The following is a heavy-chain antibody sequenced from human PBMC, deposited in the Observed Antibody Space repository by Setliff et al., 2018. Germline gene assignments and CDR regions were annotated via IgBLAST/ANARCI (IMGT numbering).Heavy chain of an antibody. D-gene: IGHD4-17*01. J-gene: IGHJ3*01. V-gene: IGHV3-23*01. Sequence: GGSLRLSCAASGFTFSSYAMSWVRQAPGKGLEWVSSFRGGGGPTYYADSVKGRFTISRDISKNTVYLQMNSLRVEDTAVYFCAKVYRDYGNSVDAFDVWGQGTMVTVSS. CDR3: AKVYRDYGNSVDAFDV. CDR2: FRGGGGPT. CDR1: GFTFSSYA.